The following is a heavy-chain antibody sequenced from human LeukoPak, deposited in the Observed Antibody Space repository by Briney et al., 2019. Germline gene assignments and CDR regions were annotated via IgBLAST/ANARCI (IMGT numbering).Heavy chain of an antibody. CDR3: ARDTGLQVSGAFDI. V-gene: IGHV1-2*02. CDR2: INPNSGGT. CDR1: GYTFTGYY. D-gene: IGHD5-24*01. Sequence: SVKVSCKASGYTFTGYYMHWVRQAPGQGLEWMGWINPNSGGTNYAQKFQGRVTMTRDTSISTAYMELSRLRSDDTAVYYCARDTGLQVSGAFDIWGQGTMVTVSS. J-gene: IGHJ3*02.